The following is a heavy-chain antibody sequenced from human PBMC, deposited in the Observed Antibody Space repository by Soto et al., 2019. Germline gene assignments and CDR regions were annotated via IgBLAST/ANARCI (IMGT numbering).Heavy chain of an antibody. CDR3: ASCYPAYYGMDV. CDR1: GYTLTELS. D-gene: IGHD2-15*01. Sequence: QVQLVQSGAEVKKPGASVKVSCKVSGYTLTELSMHWVRQAPGKGLEWMGGFDPEDGETIYAQKFQGRVTMTEDTSTNTAYMELSSLRSGDTAVYYCASCYPAYYGMDVWGKGTTVTVSS. J-gene: IGHJ6*04. CDR2: FDPEDGET. V-gene: IGHV1-24*01.